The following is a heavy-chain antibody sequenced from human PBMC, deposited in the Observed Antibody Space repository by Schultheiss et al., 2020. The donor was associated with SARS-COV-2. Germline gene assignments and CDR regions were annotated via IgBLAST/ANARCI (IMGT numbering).Heavy chain of an antibody. CDR1: GGSISSYY. Sequence: SETLSLTCTVSGGSISSYYWSWIRQPAGKGLEWIGRIYISGSTNYNPSLKSRVTISVDTPKNQFSLNLSSVTAADTAVYYCARARSSSSPLYHYYYMDVWGKGTTVTVSS. V-gene: IGHV4-4*07. CDR3: ARARSSSSPLYHYYYMDV. CDR2: IYISGST. J-gene: IGHJ6*03. D-gene: IGHD6-6*01.